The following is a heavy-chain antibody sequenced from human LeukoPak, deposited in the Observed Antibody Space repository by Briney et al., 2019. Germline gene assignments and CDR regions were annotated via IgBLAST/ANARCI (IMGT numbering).Heavy chain of an antibody. Sequence: PSETLSLTCTVSGYFISSGYYWGWIRQSPGKGLEWIGTMFHSGNTYYNPSLNSRVTLSVDTSRNQFSLELNSVTAADTAVYHCAKVGYCDAGPCYFDSWGQGTLVTVSS. CDR1: GYFISSGYY. CDR3: AKVGYCDAGPCYFDS. V-gene: IGHV4-38-2*02. CDR2: MFHSGNT. J-gene: IGHJ4*02. D-gene: IGHD2-15*01.